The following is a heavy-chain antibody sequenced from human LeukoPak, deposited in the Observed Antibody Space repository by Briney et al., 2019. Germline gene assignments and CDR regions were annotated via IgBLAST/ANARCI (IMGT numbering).Heavy chain of an antibody. J-gene: IGHJ4*02. CDR2: INPNSGGT. CDR1: GYTFTGYY. D-gene: IGHD5-12*01. V-gene: IGHV1-2*02. CDR3: AREPTDSGYDLYYFDY. Sequence: EASVKVSCKASGYTFTGYYMHWVRQAPGQGLEWMGWINPNSGGTNYAQKFQGRVTMTRDTSISTAYMELSRLRSDDTAVYYCAREPTDSGYDLYYFDYWGQGTLVTVSS.